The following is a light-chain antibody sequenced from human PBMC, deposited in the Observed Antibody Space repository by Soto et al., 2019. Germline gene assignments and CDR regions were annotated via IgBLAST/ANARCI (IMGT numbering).Light chain of an antibody. V-gene: IGKV3-11*01. CDR2: DAS. Sequence: EIVLTQSPATLSLSPGERATLSCRASQSVSSYLAWYQQKPGQAPRLLIYDASHRATGIPARFSGSGSGTDFILTISSLEPEHFAVYYCQQRSNWPPGLTCGGGTKVEIK. CDR3: QQRSNWPPGLT. J-gene: IGKJ4*01. CDR1: QSVSSY.